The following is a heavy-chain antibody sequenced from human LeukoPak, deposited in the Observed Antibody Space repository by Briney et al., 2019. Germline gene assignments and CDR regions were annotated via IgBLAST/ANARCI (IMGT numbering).Heavy chain of an antibody. Sequence: GGSLRLSCVVSEFTFSSHWMHWVRQVPGKGLVWVSRINNEGTTTNYADSVKGRFTISRDNAKNTLYLQMSSLRVEDTAIYYCAKERYCSGGNCYPDDNWGQGTLVTVSS. V-gene: IGHV3-74*01. D-gene: IGHD2-15*01. CDR3: AKERYCSGGNCYPDDN. J-gene: IGHJ4*02. CDR2: INNEGTTT. CDR1: EFTFSSHW.